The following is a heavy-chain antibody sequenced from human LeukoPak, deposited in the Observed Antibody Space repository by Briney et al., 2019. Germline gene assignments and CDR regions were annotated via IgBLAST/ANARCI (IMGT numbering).Heavy chain of an antibody. Sequence: SETLSLTCTVSGGSISSYYWSWIRQPPGKGLEWIGYIHYSGSTNYNPSLKSRVTISVDTSKNQFSLKLSSVTAADTAVYYCARTPGDWYFDLWGRGTLVTVSS. CDR1: GGSISSYY. V-gene: IGHV4-59*01. D-gene: IGHD7-27*01. CDR2: IHYSGST. CDR3: ARTPGDWYFDL. J-gene: IGHJ2*01.